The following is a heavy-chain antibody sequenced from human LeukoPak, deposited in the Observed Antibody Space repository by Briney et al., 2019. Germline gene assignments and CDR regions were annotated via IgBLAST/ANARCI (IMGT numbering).Heavy chain of an antibody. Sequence: SETLSLTCTVSGGSISNYYWSWIRQPPGKGLEWIGYMSYSGSTNYNPSLKSRVTISVDTSKNQFSLKLSSVTAADTAVYYCARDSRRDGYNNLDYRGQGTLVTVSS. CDR1: GGSISNYY. J-gene: IGHJ4*02. V-gene: IGHV4-59*01. D-gene: IGHD5-24*01. CDR2: MSYSGST. CDR3: ARDSRRDGYNNLDY.